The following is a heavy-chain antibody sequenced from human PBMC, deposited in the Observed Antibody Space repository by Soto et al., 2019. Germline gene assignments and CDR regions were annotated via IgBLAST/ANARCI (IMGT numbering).Heavy chain of an antibody. J-gene: IGHJ6*02. CDR3: AKDLDYYDSSGYYFSYYYYGMDV. D-gene: IGHD3-22*01. CDR2: ISYDGSNK. V-gene: IGHV3-30*18. CDR1: GFTFSSYG. Sequence: PGGSRRLSCAASGFTFSSYGMHWVRQAPGKGLEWVAVISYDGSNKYYADSVKGRFTISRDNSKNTLYLQMNSLRAEDTAVYYCAKDLDYYDSSGYYFSYYYYGMDVWGQGTTVTVSS.